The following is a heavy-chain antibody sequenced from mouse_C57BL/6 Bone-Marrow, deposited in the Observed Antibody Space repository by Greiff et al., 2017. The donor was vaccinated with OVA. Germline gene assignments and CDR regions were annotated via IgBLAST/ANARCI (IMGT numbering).Heavy chain of an antibody. J-gene: IGHJ3*01. V-gene: IGHV1-64*01. CDR1: GYTFNSYW. D-gene: IGHD1-1*01. CDR2: IHPNSGST. CDR3: ARPPYYGSPWFAY. Sequence: VQLQQPGAELVKPGASVKLSCKASGYTFNSYWMHWVKQRPGQGLEWIGMIHPNSGSTNYNEKFKSKATLTVDKSSSTAYMQLSSLTSEDSAVYYCARPPYYGSPWFAYWGQGTLVTVSA.